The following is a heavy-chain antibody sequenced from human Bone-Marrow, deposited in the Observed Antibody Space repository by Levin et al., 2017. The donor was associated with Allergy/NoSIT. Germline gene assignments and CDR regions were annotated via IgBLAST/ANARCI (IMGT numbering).Heavy chain of an antibody. Sequence: PSETLSLTCTVSGGSISTTEHYWDWIRQPPGKGPEWIGGILHTGSSRYNPSLTSRVDISVDTSKNQFSLRLTSVTASDTAIYSCTRHGDRGQLVGGFEIWGQGTMVTVSS. CDR3: TRHGDRGQLVGGFEI. CDR1: GGSISTTEHY. CDR2: ILHTGSS. D-gene: IGHD6-6*01. J-gene: IGHJ3*02. V-gene: IGHV4-39*01.